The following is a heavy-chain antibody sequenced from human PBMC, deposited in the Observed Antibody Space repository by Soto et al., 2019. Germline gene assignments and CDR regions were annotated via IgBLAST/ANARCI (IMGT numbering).Heavy chain of an antibody. D-gene: IGHD2-2*01. J-gene: IGHJ6*02. CDR3: ARDPAGSTRPYYYGMDV. Sequence: PGGSLRLSCAASGFTFNTYSMNWVRQAPGKGLEWVSFISSRNSFIYYADSVRGRFTISRDNAKDSVFLQMNSLRVEDTAVYYCARDPAGSTRPYYYGMDVWGQGTTVTVPS. CDR2: ISSRNSFI. V-gene: IGHV3-21*01. CDR1: GFTFNTYS.